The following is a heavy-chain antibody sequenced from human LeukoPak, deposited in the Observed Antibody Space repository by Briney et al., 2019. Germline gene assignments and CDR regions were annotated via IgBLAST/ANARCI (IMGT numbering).Heavy chain of an antibody. CDR1: GGSFSGYY. J-gene: IGHJ3*02. V-gene: IGHV4-34*01. D-gene: IGHD1-14*01. CDR3: ARVSAGTPAAFDI. Sequence: SETLSLTCAVYGGSFSGYYWSWIRQPPGKGLEWIGEINHSGSTNYNPSLKSRVTISVDTSKNQFSLKLSSVTAADTAVYYCARVSAGTPAAFDIWGQGTMVTVSS. CDR2: INHSGST.